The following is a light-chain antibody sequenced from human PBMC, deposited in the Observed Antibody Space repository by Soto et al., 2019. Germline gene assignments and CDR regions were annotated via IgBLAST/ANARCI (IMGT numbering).Light chain of an antibody. CDR2: NAS. CDR3: QQRSNWPRYT. V-gene: IGKV3-11*01. J-gene: IGKJ2*01. CDR1: QSVSSS. Sequence: EIVLTQSPATLSLSPGERATLSCRASQSVSSSLAWYQQRPGQAPRLLIYNASNRATGIPARFSGSGSGTDFTLTISSLEPEDFAVYYCQQRSNWPRYTFGQGTKLEIK.